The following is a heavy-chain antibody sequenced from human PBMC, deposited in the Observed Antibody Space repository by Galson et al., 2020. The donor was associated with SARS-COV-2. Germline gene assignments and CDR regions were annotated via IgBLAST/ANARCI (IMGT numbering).Heavy chain of an antibody. CDR1: GDSVPSNSAA. V-gene: IGHV6-1*01. Sequence: SQTLSLTCAISGDSVPSNSAAWNWNRQSPSRGLEWLGRTYYRSQWSTDYAVSVKSRITINPDTSKNQFSLQLNSVTPEDTAIYYCAGRVGGGGSLHIWGQGTMGIVSS. J-gene: IGHJ3*02. D-gene: IGHD1-26*01. CDR2: TYYRSQWST. CDR3: AGRVGGGGSLHI.